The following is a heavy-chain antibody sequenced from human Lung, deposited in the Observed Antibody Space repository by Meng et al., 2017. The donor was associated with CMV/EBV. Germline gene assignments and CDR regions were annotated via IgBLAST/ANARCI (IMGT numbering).Heavy chain of an antibody. J-gene: IGHJ4*02. CDR3: ARAEADTGNFDY. CDR1: GGSISSYY. V-gene: IGHV4-4*07. CDR2: IYTSGTT. D-gene: IGHD6-19*01. Sequence: QVLLQESGPGLLKPSETLSLTCTVSGGSISSYYWSWIRQSAGKGLEWIGRIYTSGTTIYNPSLKSRLTLSLDTSKNQFSLKLNSVTAADTAVYYCARAEADTGNFDYWGQGTLVTVSS.